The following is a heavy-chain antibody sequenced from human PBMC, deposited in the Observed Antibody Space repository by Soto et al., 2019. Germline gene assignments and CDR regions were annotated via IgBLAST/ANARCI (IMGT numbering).Heavy chain of an antibody. D-gene: IGHD6-13*01. CDR3: AKDLYSGSWYLRGMDV. CDR2: ISGSGGRT. Sequence: GGSLRLSCAASGFIFSSYGMSWVRQAPGKGLEWVSDISGSGGRTNYADSVKGRFTISRDNSKNTLYLQMNSLRAEDTAVYYCAKDLYSGSWYLRGMDVWGQGTTVTVSS. J-gene: IGHJ6*02. CDR1: GFIFSSYG. V-gene: IGHV3-23*01.